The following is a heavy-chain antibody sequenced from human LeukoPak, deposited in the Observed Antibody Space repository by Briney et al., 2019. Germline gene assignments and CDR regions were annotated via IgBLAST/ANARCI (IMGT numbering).Heavy chain of an antibody. CDR1: GFTFNNHW. J-gene: IGHJ4*02. Sequence: GGSLRLSCAASGFTFNNHWMHWVRQAPGKGLVWISRINTDGRTTDYADSVKGRFTISRDNAKNTVYLQMNSLRAEDTAVYYCGRDVNWNQIDYWGQGSLVTVSS. V-gene: IGHV3-74*01. D-gene: IGHD1-20*01. CDR2: INTDGRTT. CDR3: GRDVNWNQIDY.